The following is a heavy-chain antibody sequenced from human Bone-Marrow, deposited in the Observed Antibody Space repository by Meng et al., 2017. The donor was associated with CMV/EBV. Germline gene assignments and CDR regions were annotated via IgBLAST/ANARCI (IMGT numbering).Heavy chain of an antibody. V-gene: IGHV3-30*02. J-gene: IGHJ2*01. Sequence: FSGYGMHWVRQAPGKGLEWVAFIRYDGSNKYYADSVKGRFTISRDNSKNTLYLQMNSLRAEDTAVYYCAKRGYCSSTSCPRYWYFDLWGRGTLVTVSS. CDR3: AKRGYCSSTSCPRYWYFDL. CDR1: FSGYG. D-gene: IGHD2-2*01. CDR2: IRYDGSNK.